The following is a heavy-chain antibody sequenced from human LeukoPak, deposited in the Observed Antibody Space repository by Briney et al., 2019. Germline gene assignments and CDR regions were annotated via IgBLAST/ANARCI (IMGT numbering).Heavy chain of an antibody. Sequence: GGSLRLSCAASGFTFNSYAMTWVRQAPGKGLEWVSVISGSDGSAYYADSVKGRFTISRDISKNTLYLQMNSLRAEDTAVYYCAKGGRRPRVGATYFDSWGQGTLVTVSS. CDR1: GFTFNSYA. V-gene: IGHV3-23*01. CDR2: ISGSDGSA. CDR3: AKGGRRPRVGATYFDS. J-gene: IGHJ4*02. D-gene: IGHD1-26*01.